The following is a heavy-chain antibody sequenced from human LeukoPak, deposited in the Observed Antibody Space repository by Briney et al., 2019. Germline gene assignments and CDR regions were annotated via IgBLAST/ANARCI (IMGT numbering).Heavy chain of an antibody. J-gene: IGHJ4*02. CDR3: ARTNDFWSGYLGYFDY. D-gene: IGHD3-3*01. CDR1: GYTFTSYD. V-gene: IGHV1-8*01. CDR2: VSPNSGNT. Sequence: ASVKVSCKASGYTFTSYDINWVRQATGQGLEWMGWVSPNSGNTGYAQKFQGRVTMTRNTSISTAYMELSSLRSEDTAVYYCARTNDFWSGYLGYFDYWGQGTLVTVSS.